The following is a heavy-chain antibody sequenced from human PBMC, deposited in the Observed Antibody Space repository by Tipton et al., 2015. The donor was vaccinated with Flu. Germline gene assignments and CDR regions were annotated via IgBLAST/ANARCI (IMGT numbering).Heavy chain of an antibody. V-gene: IGHV4-4*02. CDR1: GGSISSSNC. Sequence: SLRLSCAVSGGSISSSNCWSWVRQPPGKGLEWIGEIYHSGSTNYNPSLKSRVTISVDKSKNQFSLKLSSVTAADTAVYYCARAKSPGYYYDSSEGAYFDYWGQGTLVTDSS. D-gene: IGHD3-22*01. CDR3: ARAKSPGYYYDSSEGAYFDY. J-gene: IGHJ4*02. CDR2: IYHSGST.